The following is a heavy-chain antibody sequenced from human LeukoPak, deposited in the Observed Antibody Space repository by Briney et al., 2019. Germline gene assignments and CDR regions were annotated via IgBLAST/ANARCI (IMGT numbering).Heavy chain of an antibody. CDR1: GFTFSSYA. CDR2: ISGSGGST. V-gene: IGHV3-23*01. J-gene: IGHJ5*02. D-gene: IGHD3-22*01. CDR3: ARVKVAYYYDSSGYYYAPNWFDP. Sequence: GGSLRLSCAASGFTFSSYAMSWVRQAPGKGLEWVSAISGSGGSTYYADSVKGRFTISRDNSKNTLYLQMNSLRAEDTAVYYCARVKVAYYYDSSGYYYAPNWFDPWGQGTLVTVSS.